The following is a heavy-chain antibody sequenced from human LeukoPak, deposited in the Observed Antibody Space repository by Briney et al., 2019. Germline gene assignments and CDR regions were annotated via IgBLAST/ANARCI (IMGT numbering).Heavy chain of an antibody. CDR2: ISSSSSYI. J-gene: IGHJ5*02. CDR1: GFTFSSYS. D-gene: IGHD2-15*01. V-gene: IGHV3-21*01. Sequence: PGGSLRLSCAASGFTFSSYSMNWVRQAPGKGLEWVSSISSSSSYIYYADSVKGRFTISRDNAKNSLYLQMNSLRAEDTAVYYCARVSCSGGSCYLGWFDPWGQGTLVTVSS. CDR3: ARVSCSGGSCYLGWFDP.